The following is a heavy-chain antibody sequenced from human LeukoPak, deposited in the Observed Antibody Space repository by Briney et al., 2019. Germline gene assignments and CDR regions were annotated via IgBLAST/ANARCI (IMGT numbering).Heavy chain of an antibody. J-gene: IGHJ6*03. D-gene: IGHD2/OR15-2a*01. Sequence: GGSLRLSCAASGFTFDNYAMSWVRQAPGKGLEWVSAISGSAFTTFYADSVKGRFTISRDNSKNTLYLQMSSLRAEDTAVYYCAKNIRTEGNYYYYMDVWGTGTTVTISS. CDR3: AKNIRTEGNYYYYMDV. CDR2: ISGSAFTT. V-gene: IGHV3-23*01. CDR1: GFTFDNYA.